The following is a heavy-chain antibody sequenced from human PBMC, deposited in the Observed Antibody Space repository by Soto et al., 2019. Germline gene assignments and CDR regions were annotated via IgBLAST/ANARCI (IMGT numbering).Heavy chain of an antibody. CDR3: ASRTGYCRSNSCVDAFDI. CDR2: LNPNSGNT. CDR1: GYTFTSYD. D-gene: IGHD2-2*03. V-gene: IGHV1-8*01. Sequence: QVQLVQSGAEVKKPGASVKVSCKASGYTFTSYDINWVRQATGQGLEWMGWLNPNSGNTGYAQKFQGRGTMTRNTSISTAYTELSSRRSEDTAVYYCASRTGYCRSNSCVDAFDIWGQGTMVTVSS. J-gene: IGHJ3*02.